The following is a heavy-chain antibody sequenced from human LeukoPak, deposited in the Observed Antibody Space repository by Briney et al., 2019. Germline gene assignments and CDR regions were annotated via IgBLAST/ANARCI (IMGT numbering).Heavy chain of an antibody. D-gene: IGHD6-19*01. V-gene: IGHV3-74*01. J-gene: IGHJ4*02. CDR2: INTDGSST. Sequence: GGSLRLSCAASGFTFKSYWMHWVRQAPGKGLVWVSRINTDGSSTIYTDSVKGRFTISRDNAKNTLYLQMNTLRAEDTAVYYCAKPFGTGFYYFDYWGQGTLVTVSS. CDR3: AKPFGTGFYYFDY. CDR1: GFTFKSYW.